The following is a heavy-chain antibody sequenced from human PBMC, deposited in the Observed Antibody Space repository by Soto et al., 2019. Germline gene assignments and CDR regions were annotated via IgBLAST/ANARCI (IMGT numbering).Heavy chain of an antibody. J-gene: IGHJ4*02. CDR3: ARDPYSSGYYLRGGFDY. CDR1: GFTFSSYA. CDR2: ISSNGGST. Sequence: EVQLVESGGGLVQPGGSLRLSCAASGFTFSSYAMHWVRQAPGKGLEYVSAISSNGGSTYYANSVKGRFTISRDNSKYTLYLQMGSLRAEDMAVYYCARDPYSSGYYLRGGFDYWGQGTLVTVSS. V-gene: IGHV3-64*01. D-gene: IGHD3-22*01.